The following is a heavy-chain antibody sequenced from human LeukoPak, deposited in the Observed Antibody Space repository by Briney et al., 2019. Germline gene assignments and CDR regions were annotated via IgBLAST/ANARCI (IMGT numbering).Heavy chain of an antibody. V-gene: IGHV4-59*12. CDR1: GGSISSYY. J-gene: IGHJ5*02. CDR3: ARTHYYDSSGYYQRGPVWFDP. CDR2: IYYSGST. D-gene: IGHD3-22*01. Sequence: SETLSLTCTVSGGSISSYYWSWIRQPPGKGLEWIGYIYYSGSTNYNPSLKSRVTISVDTSKNQFSLKLTSVTAADTAVYYCARTHYYDSSGYYQRGPVWFDPWGQGTLVTVSS.